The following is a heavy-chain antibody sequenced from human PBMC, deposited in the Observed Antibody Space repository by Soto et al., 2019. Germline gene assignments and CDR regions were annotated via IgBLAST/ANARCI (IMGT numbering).Heavy chain of an antibody. CDR1: GDSVSSNSAA. D-gene: IGHD6-19*01. CDR2: TYYRSKWYN. V-gene: IGHV6-1*01. Sequence: SQTLSLTCAISGDSVSSNSAAWNWIRQSPSRGLEWLGRTYYRSKWYNDYAVSVKSRITINPDTSKNQFSLQLNSVTPEDTAVYYCARAVLQWLLPLEAFDIWGPGPFVSV. J-gene: IGHJ3*02. CDR3: ARAVLQWLLPLEAFDI.